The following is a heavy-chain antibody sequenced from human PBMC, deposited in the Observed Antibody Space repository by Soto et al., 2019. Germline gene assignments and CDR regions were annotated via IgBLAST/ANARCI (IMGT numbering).Heavy chain of an antibody. D-gene: IGHD6-13*01. CDR1: GFTFSSHA. V-gene: IGHV3-23*01. CDR2: ISGSGTNT. CDR3: AKDEPSHGPRGYSSSWYGWFDP. J-gene: IGHJ5*02. Sequence: EVQLLESGGGLVQPGGSLRLSCAASGFTFSSHAMSWVRQAPGKGLQWVSAISGSGTNTYYADSVKGRFTISRDNSKSTLYLQVDSLRVEDTAVYYCAKDEPSHGPRGYSSSWYGWFDPWGQGTLVTVSS.